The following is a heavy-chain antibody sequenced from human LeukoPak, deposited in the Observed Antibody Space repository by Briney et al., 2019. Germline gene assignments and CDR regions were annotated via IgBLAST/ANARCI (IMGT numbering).Heavy chain of an antibody. Sequence: GASVKVSCKASGYTFTSYGISWARQAPGQGLEWMGWISAYNGNTNYAQKLQGRVTMTTDTSTSTAYMELRSLRSDDTAVCYCARAGDSSGWYWGYYYYYGMDVWGQGTTVTVSS. V-gene: IGHV1-18*01. D-gene: IGHD6-19*01. CDR2: ISAYNGNT. J-gene: IGHJ6*02. CDR1: GYTFTSYG. CDR3: ARAGDSSGWYWGYYYYYGMDV.